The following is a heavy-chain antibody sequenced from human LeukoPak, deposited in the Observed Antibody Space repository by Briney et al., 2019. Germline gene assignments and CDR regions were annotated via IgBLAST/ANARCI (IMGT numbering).Heavy chain of an antibody. D-gene: IGHD3-22*01. CDR2: INPNSGGT. CDR3: ARDNRYYYESTNWFDP. V-gene: IGHV1-2*02. J-gene: IGHJ5*02. CDR1: GYTFTGYY. Sequence: GASVKVSCKASGYTFTGYYMHWVRQAPGQGLEWMGCINPNSGGTKYAQKFQGRVTMTRDTSTSTAYMELSRLRSDDTAIYYCARDNRYYYESTNWFDPWGQGTLVTVSS.